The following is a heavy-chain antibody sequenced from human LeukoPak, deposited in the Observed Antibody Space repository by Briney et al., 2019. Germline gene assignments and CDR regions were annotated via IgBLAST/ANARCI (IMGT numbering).Heavy chain of an antibody. CDR3: AKGSGWEMSYYYYYMDV. Sequence: ASVKVSCKASGYTFSSYDINWVRQATGQGLEWMGWMNPKRGNTGYAHKFQGRVTITRNTSITTAYMELSSLRSEDTAVYYCAKGSGWEMSYYYYYMDVWGKGTTVTISS. V-gene: IGHV1-8*03. D-gene: IGHD1-26*01. J-gene: IGHJ6*03. CDR1: GYTFSSYD. CDR2: MNPKRGNT.